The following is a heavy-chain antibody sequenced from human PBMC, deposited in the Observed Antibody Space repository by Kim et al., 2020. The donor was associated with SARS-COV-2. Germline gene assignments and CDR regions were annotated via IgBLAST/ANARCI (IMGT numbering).Heavy chain of an antibody. V-gene: IGHV3-33*01. CDR2: IWYDGSNK. Sequence: GGSLRLSCAASGFTFSSYGMHWVRQAPGKGLEWVAVIWYDGSNKYYADFVKGRFTISRDNSKNTLYLRMNSLRAEDTAVYYCARDFGEYDSFPPFDYWA. CDR3: ARDFGEYDSFPPFDY. D-gene: IGHD3-22*01. CDR1: GFTFSSYG. J-gene: IGHJ4*01.